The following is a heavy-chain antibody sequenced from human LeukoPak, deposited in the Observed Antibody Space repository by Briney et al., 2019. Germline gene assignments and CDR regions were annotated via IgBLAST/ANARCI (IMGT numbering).Heavy chain of an antibody. CDR2: TYYSGST. J-gene: IGHJ5*02. V-gene: IGHV4-30-4*08. D-gene: IGHD2-2*02. CDR3: ARVVPGPVPAAIRGWFDP. CDR1: GGSISSGDYY. Sequence: SETLSLTCTVSGGSISSGDYYWSWIRQPPGKGLEWIGYTYYSGSTYYNPSLKSRVTISVDTSKNQFSLKLSSVTAADTAVYYCARVVPGPVPAAIRGWFDPWGQGTLVTVSS.